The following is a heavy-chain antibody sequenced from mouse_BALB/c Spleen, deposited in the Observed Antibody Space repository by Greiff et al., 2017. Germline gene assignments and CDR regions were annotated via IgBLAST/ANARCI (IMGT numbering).Heavy chain of an antibody. CDR1: GYTFTSYW. D-gene: IGHD2-4*01. J-gene: IGHJ4*01. V-gene: IGHV1-5*01. CDR2: IYPGNSDT. CDR3: TRGLYYDYDEYYYAMDY. Sequence: VQLQQSGTVLARPGASVKMSCKASGYTFTSYWMHWVKQRPGQGLEWIGAIYPGNSDTSYNQKFKGKAKLTAVTSTSTAYMELSSLTNEDSAVYYCTRGLYYDYDEYYYAMDYWGQGTSVTVSS.